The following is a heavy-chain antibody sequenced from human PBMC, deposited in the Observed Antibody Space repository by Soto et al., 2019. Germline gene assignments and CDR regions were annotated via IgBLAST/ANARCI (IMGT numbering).Heavy chain of an antibody. D-gene: IGHD3-22*01. CDR1: GGSISSSSYY. CDR3: ARRLYYDSSGFEGGGMDV. Sequence: SETLSLTCTVSGGSISSSSYYWGWIRQPPGKGLERIGSIYYRGSTYYNTSLKSRDTKSVDTSKNQISMKMSSVTAADTAVYYCARRLYYDSSGFEGGGMDVWGQGTTVT. CDR2: IYYRGST. V-gene: IGHV4-39*01. J-gene: IGHJ6*02.